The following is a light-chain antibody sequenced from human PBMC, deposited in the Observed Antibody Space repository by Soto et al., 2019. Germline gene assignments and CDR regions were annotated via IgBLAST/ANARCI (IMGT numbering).Light chain of an antibody. CDR3: QQYNSYPWT. V-gene: IGKV1-5*01. CDR1: QSISSY. CDR2: DVS. J-gene: IGKJ1*01. Sequence: IQMKQSPASLSASVGDRVTITCRASQSISSYLNWYQQKPGKAPKLLIYDVSSLESGVPSRFSGSGSGTEFTLAISSLQPDDFATYYCQQYNSYPWTFGQVTNVDVK.